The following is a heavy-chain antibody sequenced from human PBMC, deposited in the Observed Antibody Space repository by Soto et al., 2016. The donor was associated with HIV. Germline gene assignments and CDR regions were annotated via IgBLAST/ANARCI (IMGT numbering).Heavy chain of an antibody. CDR1: GGSISSSSYY. Sequence: QLQLQESGPGLVKPSETLSLTCTVSGGSISSSSYYWGWIRQPPGKGLEWIGSIYYSGSTYYNPSLKSRVTISVDTSKNQFSLKLSSVTAADTAVYYCARPYYDILTGYERYDAFDYLGPRGQWSPSLQ. J-gene: IGHJ3*02. CDR2: IYYSGST. D-gene: IGHD3-9*01. V-gene: IGHV4-39*01. CDR3: ARPYYDILTGYERYDAFDY.